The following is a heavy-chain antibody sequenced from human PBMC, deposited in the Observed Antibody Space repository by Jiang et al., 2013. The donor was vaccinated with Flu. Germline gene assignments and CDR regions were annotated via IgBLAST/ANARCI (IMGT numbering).Heavy chain of an antibody. Sequence: SGAEVKKPGASVKVSCKASGYTFTGYFIHWVRQAPGQGLEWMGWINPNSGDTNYAQKFQGRVTMTRDTSINTAYMELSRLRSDDTAVFYCTRDQPGGSYVPGNYWGQGTLVAVSP. D-gene: IGHD1-26*01. CDR2: INPNSGDT. J-gene: IGHJ4*02. V-gene: IGHV1-2*02. CDR1: GYTFTGYF. CDR3: TRDQPGGSYVPGNY.